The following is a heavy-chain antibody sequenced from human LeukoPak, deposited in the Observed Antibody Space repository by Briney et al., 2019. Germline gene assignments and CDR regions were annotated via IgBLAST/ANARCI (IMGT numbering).Heavy chain of an antibody. V-gene: IGHV4-34*01. Sequence: SETLSLTCAVYGGSFSGYYWSWIRQPPGKGLEWIGEINHSGSTNYNPSLKSRVTISVDTSKNQFSLKLSSVTAADTAVYYCARLGGSRLFDYWGQGTLVTVSS. CDR3: ARLGGSRLFDY. CDR1: GGSFSGYY. J-gene: IGHJ4*02. D-gene: IGHD1-14*01. CDR2: INHSGST.